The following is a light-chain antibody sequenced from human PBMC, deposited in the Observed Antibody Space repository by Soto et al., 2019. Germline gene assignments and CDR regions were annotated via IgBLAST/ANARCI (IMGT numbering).Light chain of an antibody. CDR1: SSDVGGYNY. V-gene: IGLV2-11*01. CDR2: DVT. J-gene: IGLJ2*01. CDR3: CSYAGSSALDVV. Sequence: QSALTQPRSVSGSPGQSVTISCTGTSSDVGGYNYVSWYQQHPGKAPKVMIYDVTKRPSGVPDRFSGSKSGNTASLTISGLQAEDEADYSCCSYAGSSALDVVFGGGTKLTVL.